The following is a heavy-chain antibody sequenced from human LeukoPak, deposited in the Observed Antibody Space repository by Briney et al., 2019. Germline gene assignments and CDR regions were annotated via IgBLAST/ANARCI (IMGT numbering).Heavy chain of an antibody. CDR1: GFTFSNYW. CDR3: ARQPLFPHLFDP. J-gene: IGHJ5*02. CDR2: IKHDGGEK. Sequence: PGGSLRLSCAASGFTFSNYWMTWVRQAPGKGLEWVANIKHDGGEKYYVDSVKGRFTISRDNAKNSLYLQMNSLRAEDTAVYYCARQPLFPHLFDPWGQGTLVTVSS. V-gene: IGHV3-7*04.